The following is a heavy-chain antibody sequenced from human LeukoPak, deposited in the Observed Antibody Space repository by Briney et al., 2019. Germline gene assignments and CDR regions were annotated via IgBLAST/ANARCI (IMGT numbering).Heavy chain of an antibody. CDR3: AREGSYYDSSASDY. V-gene: IGHV3-7*01. J-gene: IGHJ4*02. CDR2: IKQDGSEK. D-gene: IGHD3-22*01. CDR1: EFTFSTYW. Sequence: PGGSLRLSCAASEFTFSTYWMSWVRQAPGKGLEWVANIKQDGSEKYYVDSVKGRFTVSRDNAKNSLYLQMNSLRAEDTAVYYCAREGSYYDSSASDYWGQGTLVTVSS.